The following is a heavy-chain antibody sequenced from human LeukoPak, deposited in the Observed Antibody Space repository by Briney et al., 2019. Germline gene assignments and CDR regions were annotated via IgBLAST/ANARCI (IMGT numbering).Heavy chain of an antibody. V-gene: IGHV3-23*01. CDR2: ISGSSGGT. Sequence: PGGSLRLSCAASGFTFSSYGMTWVRQAPGKGLEWVSGISGSSGGTYYPDSVKGRFTISRDNSKNTLYLQMNSLRAEDTAVYYCARDSGGSDPFDYWGQGTLVTVSS. CDR3: ARDSGGSDPFDY. J-gene: IGHJ4*02. D-gene: IGHD1-26*01. CDR1: GFTFSSYG.